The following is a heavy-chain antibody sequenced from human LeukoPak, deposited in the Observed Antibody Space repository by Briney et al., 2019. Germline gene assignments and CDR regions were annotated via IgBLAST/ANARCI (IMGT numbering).Heavy chain of an antibody. D-gene: IGHD2-15*01. Sequence: GNSLRLSCAASGFTFSRSGMHWVRQAPGKGLEWVAVIWYGGSNKDYADSVKGRFTISRDNSKNTLYLQMNSLRAEDTAVYYCAKALLGVVPFDYWGQGTLVTVSS. CDR1: GFTFSRSG. CDR2: IWYGGSNK. J-gene: IGHJ4*02. V-gene: IGHV3-33*06. CDR3: AKALLGVVPFDY.